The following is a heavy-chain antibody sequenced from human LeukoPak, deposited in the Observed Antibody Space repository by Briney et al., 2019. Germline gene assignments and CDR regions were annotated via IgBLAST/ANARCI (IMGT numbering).Heavy chain of an antibody. CDR2: INPSGGST. CDR1: GYTFTGYY. D-gene: IGHD3-22*01. J-gene: IGHJ4*02. Sequence: ASVKVSCKASGYTFTGYYMHWVRQAPGQGLEWMGIINPSGGSTSYAQKFQGRVTMTRDTSTSTVYMELSSLRSEDTAVYYCVRVGYSYDSSGYYGFDYWGQGTLVTVSS. V-gene: IGHV1-46*01. CDR3: VRVGYSYDSSGYYGFDY.